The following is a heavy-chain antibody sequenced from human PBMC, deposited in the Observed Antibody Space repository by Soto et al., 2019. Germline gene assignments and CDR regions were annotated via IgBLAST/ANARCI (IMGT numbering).Heavy chain of an antibody. CDR2: IXVGSGXT. CDR1: GFTFTSSA. V-gene: IGHV1-58*02. D-gene: IGHD2-21*01. CDR3: AALSPSKPYLDY. J-gene: IGHJ4*02. Sequence: GXSVKVSCKASGFTFTSSAMQWVRQARGQRLEWIGWIXVGSGXTHYAQKFQEXXTIPRDMXXSTDYMELSSLRSEDTAVYYCAALSPSKPYLDYWGQGTLVTVSS.